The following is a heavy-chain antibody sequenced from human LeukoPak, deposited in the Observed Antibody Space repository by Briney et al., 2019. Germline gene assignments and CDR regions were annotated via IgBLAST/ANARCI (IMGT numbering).Heavy chain of an antibody. V-gene: IGHV3-23*01. D-gene: IGHD5-18*01. CDR3: AQREGYTSGGY. CDR2: ISGSGGDT. CDR1: GLTFSSYA. J-gene: IGHJ4*02. Sequence: GGSLRLSCAASGLTFSSYAMSWVRQAPGKGLAWVSGISGSGGDTYYADSGEGRITISRNNSKNTLYLEMNSLRAEDTAVYYCAQREGYTSGGYWGQGTLVTVSS.